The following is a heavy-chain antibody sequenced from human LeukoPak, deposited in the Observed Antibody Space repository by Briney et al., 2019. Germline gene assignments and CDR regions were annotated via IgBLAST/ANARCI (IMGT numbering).Heavy chain of an antibody. V-gene: IGHV3-30*01. Sequence: GGSLRLSCAASGFTFSSYAMHWVRQAPGKGLEGVAVISYDGSNKYYADSVKGRFTISRDNSKNTLYLQMNSLRAEDTAVYYCAREPQDYDILTGPYWGQGTLVTVSS. J-gene: IGHJ4*02. CDR2: ISYDGSNK. CDR3: AREPQDYDILTGPY. CDR1: GFTFSSYA. D-gene: IGHD3-9*01.